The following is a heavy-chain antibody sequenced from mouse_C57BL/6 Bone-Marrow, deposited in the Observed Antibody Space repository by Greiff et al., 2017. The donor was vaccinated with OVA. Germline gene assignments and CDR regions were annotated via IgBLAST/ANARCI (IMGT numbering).Heavy chain of an antibody. Sequence: EVKLQESGPGLVKPSQSLSLTCSVTGYSITSGYYWNWIRQFPGNKLEWMGYISYDGSNNYNPSLKNRISITRDTSKNQFFLKLNSVTTEDTATYYCAREGDGYYGAYWGQGTLVTVSA. CDR3: AREGDGYYGAY. CDR1: GYSITSGYY. J-gene: IGHJ3*01. CDR2: ISYDGSN. V-gene: IGHV3-6*01. D-gene: IGHD2-3*01.